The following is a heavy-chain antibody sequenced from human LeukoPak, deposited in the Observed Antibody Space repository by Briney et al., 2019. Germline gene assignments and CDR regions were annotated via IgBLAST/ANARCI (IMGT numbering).Heavy chain of an antibody. D-gene: IGHD2-21*01. CDR3: AKRGIPTRREYYFDY. CDR1: GYSISSGYY. CDR2: ISGSGGST. J-gene: IGHJ4*01. V-gene: IGHV3-23*01. Sequence: ETLSLTCTVSGYSISSGYYWGWVRQAPGKGLEWVSAISGSGGSTYYADSVKGRFTISRDNSKNTLYLQMNSLRAEDTAVYYCAKRGIPTRREYYFDYWGQGTLVTVSS.